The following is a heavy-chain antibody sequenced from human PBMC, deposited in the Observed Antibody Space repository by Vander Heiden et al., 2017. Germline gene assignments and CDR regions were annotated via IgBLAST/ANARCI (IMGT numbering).Heavy chain of an antibody. CDR1: RCSFSSYW. CDR3: AREASYGYFLDY. D-gene: IGHD5-18*01. CDR2: IKQDGSEK. V-gene: IGHV3-7*01. J-gene: IGHJ4*02. Sequence: EVQLVESGGGLVQPGGSLRLPCAASRCSFSSYWMSCVRQAPGKGLEWVANIKQDGSEKYYVDSVKGRFTISRDNAKNSLYLQMNSLRAEDTAVYYCAREASYGYFLDYWGQGTLVTVSS.